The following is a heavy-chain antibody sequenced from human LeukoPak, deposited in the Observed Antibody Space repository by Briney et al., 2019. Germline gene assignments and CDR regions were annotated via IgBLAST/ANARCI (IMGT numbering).Heavy chain of an antibody. CDR1: GGTFSSYA. V-gene: IGHV1-69*05. D-gene: IGHD1-26*01. CDR3: ARSRIVGAITDY. J-gene: IGHJ4*02. Sequence: SVKVSCKASGGTFSSYAISWVRQAPGQGLEWMGGIIPIFGTANYAQKFQGRVTITTDESTSTAYMELSSLRSEDTAVYYCARSRIVGAITDYWGQGTLVTVSS. CDR2: IIPIFGTA.